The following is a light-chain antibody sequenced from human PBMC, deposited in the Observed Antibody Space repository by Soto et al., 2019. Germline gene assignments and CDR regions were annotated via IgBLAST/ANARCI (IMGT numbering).Light chain of an antibody. J-gene: IGKJ5*01. CDR2: GAS. CDR3: QQYCSSPPIT. Sequence: EIVLTQSPGTLSLSPGERATLSCRASQSVSSSYLAWYQQKPGQAPRLLIYGASSRATGSPDRFSGSGTGTDFTLTISRLEPEDFAVYYCQQYCSSPPITFGQGTRLEIK. V-gene: IGKV3-20*01. CDR1: QSVSSSY.